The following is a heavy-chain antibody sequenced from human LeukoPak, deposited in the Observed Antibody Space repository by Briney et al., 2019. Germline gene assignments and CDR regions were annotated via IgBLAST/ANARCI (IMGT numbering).Heavy chain of an antibody. CDR1: GGSISSYY. CDR3: ARATVVPAMDV. J-gene: IGHJ6*03. CDR2: IYTSGNT. D-gene: IGHD2-2*01. Sequence: SETLSLTCTVSGGSISSYYWSWIRQPPGKGLEWIGYIYTSGNTNYNPSLKSRVTISVDTSKNQFSLKLSSVTAADTAVYYCARATVVPAMDVWGKGTTVTVSS. V-gene: IGHV4-4*09.